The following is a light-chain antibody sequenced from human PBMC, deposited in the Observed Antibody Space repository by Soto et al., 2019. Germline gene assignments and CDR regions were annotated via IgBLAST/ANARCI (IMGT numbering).Light chain of an antibody. CDR3: QKYNNWPLT. Sequence: EIVMTQSPATLSVSPGERATLSCRASQSMNNNLAWYQQKPGQAPRLLIYHASTRATGIPARFSGSGSGTEFTLTISSLQSEDVAVYYCQKYNNWPLTFGGGTKVEIK. CDR2: HAS. CDR1: QSMNNN. J-gene: IGKJ4*01. V-gene: IGKV3-15*01.